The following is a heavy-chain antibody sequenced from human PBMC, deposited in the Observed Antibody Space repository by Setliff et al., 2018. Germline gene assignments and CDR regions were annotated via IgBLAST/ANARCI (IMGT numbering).Heavy chain of an antibody. CDR2: ISAYNGKT. J-gene: IGHJ4*02. Sequence: ASVKVSCKASGYTLSNSILSWVRQAPGQGLELMGWISAYNGKTYFAQKFQDRITLTTDTSTNTGYLELRGLRSDDTAVYYCLRLVRYCTKIACQATSGDEVWGLGTQVTVSS. CDR1: GYTLSNSI. V-gene: IGHV1-18*01. CDR3: LRLVRYCTKIACQATSGDEV. D-gene: IGHD2-8*01.